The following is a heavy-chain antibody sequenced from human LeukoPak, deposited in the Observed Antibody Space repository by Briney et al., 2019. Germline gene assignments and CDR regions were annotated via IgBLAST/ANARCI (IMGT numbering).Heavy chain of an antibody. V-gene: IGHV4-38-2*01. CDR2: IYHSWAT. Sequence: SDTLSLTCAVSGYSISRGYYRGSTRQPPGPGLDWIGSIYHSWATLYNPSPKQRLNIPVHTPENQLSLKLTSVTAADAAFYYCASRLQQSRAFDVGGQGTMVTVSS. CDR3: ASRLQQSRAFDV. J-gene: IGHJ3*01. CDR1: GYSISRGYY. D-gene: IGHD6-13*01.